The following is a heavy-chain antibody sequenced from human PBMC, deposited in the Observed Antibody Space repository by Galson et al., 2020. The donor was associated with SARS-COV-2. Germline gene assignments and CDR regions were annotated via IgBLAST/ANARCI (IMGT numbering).Heavy chain of an antibody. CDR1: GGSISSSNW. CDR2: IYHSGST. V-gene: IGHV4-4*02. D-gene: IGHD3-3*01. Sequence: SETLSLTCAVSGGSISSSNWWSWVRQPPGKGLEWIGEIYHSGSTNYNPSLKSRVTISVDKSKNQFSLKLSSVTAADTAVYYCARDSERFLEGGVDPWGQGTLVTVSS. J-gene: IGHJ5*02. CDR3: ARDSERFLEGGVDP.